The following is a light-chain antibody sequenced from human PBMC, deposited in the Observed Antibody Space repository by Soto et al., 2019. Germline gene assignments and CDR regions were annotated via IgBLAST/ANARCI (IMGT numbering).Light chain of an antibody. Sequence: QSALTQPPSVSGAPGQTVTISRTGSSSNIGAGYDVHWYQQLPGRAPKLLIYDNNNRASGVPARFSGSKSATSASLAITGLQAEDGADYFCQSYDSSLSGFYVFGTGTKVTVL. CDR1: SSNIGAGYD. V-gene: IGLV1-40*01. CDR3: QSYDSSLSGFYV. J-gene: IGLJ1*01. CDR2: DNN.